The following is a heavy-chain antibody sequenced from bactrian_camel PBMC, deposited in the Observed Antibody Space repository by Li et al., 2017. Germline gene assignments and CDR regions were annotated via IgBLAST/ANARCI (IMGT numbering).Heavy chain of an antibody. CDR2: IRRDGGET. V-gene: IGHV3S32*01. J-gene: IGHJ4*01. CDR3: AAALSEYNCYSGSWWRDRLYPY. D-gene: IGHD3*01. Sequence: DVQLVESGGDLVQPGGSLRLSCKVSGHSRGSNCVGWYRLPPGRAPAEREGIAAIRRDGGETWYAASVKGRFTISQDNANNTLYLQMNSLMSEDTAMYYRAAALSEYNCYSGSWWRDRLYPYWGQGTQVTVS. CDR1: GHSRGSNC.